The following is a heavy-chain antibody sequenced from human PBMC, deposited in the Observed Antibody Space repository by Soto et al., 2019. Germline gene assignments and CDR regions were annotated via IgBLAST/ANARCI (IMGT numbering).Heavy chain of an antibody. D-gene: IGHD6-25*01. V-gene: IGHV4-39*01. CDR1: GCSISSSSFY. J-gene: IGHJ5*02. Sequence: PSETLSLTCTVSGCSISSSSFYWGWIRQPPGKGLEWIGSIYYSGSTYYNPSLKSRVTISVDTSKNQFSLKLNSVTAADTAVYYCARGRTSATEFDPWGQGTLVTV. CDR3: ARGRTSATEFDP. CDR2: IYYSGST.